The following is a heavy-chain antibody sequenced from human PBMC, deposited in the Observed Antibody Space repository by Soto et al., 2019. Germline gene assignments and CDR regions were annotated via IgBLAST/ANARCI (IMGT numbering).Heavy chain of an antibody. J-gene: IGHJ6*03. Sequence: ASVKVSCKASGYTFTSYDINWVRQATGQGLEWMGWMNPNSGNTGYAQKFQGRVTMTRNTSISTAYMELSSLRSEDTAVYYCARGVVLRSPGGHYYYYRDVWGKGTTVTVPS. V-gene: IGHV1-8*01. D-gene: IGHD2-15*01. CDR3: ARGVVLRSPGGHYYYYRDV. CDR2: MNPNSGNT. CDR1: GYTFTSYD.